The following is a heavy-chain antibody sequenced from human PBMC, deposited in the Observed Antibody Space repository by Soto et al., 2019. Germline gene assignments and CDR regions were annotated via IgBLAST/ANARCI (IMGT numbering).Heavy chain of an antibody. CDR3: ARAMGILDYYYGMDV. Sequence: SETLSLTCAVYGGSFSGYYWSWIRQPPGKGLEWIGEINHSGSTNYNPSLKSRVTISVDTSKNQFSLKLSSVTAADTAVYYCARAMGILDYYYGMDVWGQGTTVTVSS. CDR2: INHSGST. CDR1: GGSFSGYY. J-gene: IGHJ6*02. D-gene: IGHD3-10*01. V-gene: IGHV4-34*01.